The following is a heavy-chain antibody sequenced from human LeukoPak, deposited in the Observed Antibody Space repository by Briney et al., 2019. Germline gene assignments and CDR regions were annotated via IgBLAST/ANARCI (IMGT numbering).Heavy chain of an antibody. CDR1: GFTFSSYA. J-gene: IGHJ1*01. CDR2: ISGSGVTT. V-gene: IGHV3-23*01. Sequence: GGSLRLSCAASGFTFSSYAMNWVRQAPGKGLEWVSAISGSGVTTHYAGSVKGRFSISRDNSKNTLYLQMNSLRAEDTALYYCAKKVVVGATSPYSDFQDWGQGTLVTVSS. D-gene: IGHD1-26*01. CDR3: AKKVVVGATSPYSDFQD.